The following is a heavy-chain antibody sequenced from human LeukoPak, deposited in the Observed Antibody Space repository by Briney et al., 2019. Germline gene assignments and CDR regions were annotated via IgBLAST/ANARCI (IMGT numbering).Heavy chain of an antibody. CDR3: ARAYSSSWYFNWFDP. D-gene: IGHD6-13*01. CDR2: IYYSGST. J-gene: IGHJ5*02. V-gene: IGHV4-59*08. Sequence: SETLSLTCTVSGGSISSYYWSWIRQPPGKGLEWIGYIYYSGSTNYNPSLKSRVTISVDTSKNQFSLKLSSVTAADTAVYYCARAYSSSWYFNWFDPWGQGTLVTISS. CDR1: GGSISSYY.